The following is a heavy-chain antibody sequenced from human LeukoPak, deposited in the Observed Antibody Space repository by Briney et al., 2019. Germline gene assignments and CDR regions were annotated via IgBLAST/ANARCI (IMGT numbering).Heavy chain of an antibody. CDR1: GYTFTVNH. Sequence: GASVKVSCKASGYTFTVNHMHWVRQAPGQGLEWMGWINTNSGGTNYAQKFQGRVIMTRDTSISTAYMELSRLGSDDTAVYYCARGGSTDSIHSCGGNCYFLDYWGQGTLVTVSS. CDR3: ARGGSTDSIHSCGGNCYFLDY. CDR2: INTNSGGT. J-gene: IGHJ4*02. D-gene: IGHD2-21*02. V-gene: IGHV1-2*02.